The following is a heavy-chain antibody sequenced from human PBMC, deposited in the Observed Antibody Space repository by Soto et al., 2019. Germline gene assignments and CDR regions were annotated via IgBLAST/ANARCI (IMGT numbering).Heavy chain of an antibody. V-gene: IGHV1-69*06. D-gene: IGHD3-16*01. CDR2: IMPLYGSA. Sequence: QVQLVQSGAEVKKPWSSVKVSCKASGGTFSNHAISWVRHAPGQGLEWMGGIMPLYGSANYAQKFQGRVTITADTSTNTADMELTSLTSEDTAVYYCARGDDFDYYYTMDVWGQGTTVTVSS. CDR1: GGTFSNHA. J-gene: IGHJ6*02. CDR3: ARGDDFDYYYTMDV.